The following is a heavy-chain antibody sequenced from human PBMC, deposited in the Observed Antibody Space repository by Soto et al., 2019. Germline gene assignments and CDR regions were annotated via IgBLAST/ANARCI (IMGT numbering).Heavy chain of an antibody. Sequence: QVQLVQSGAEVKKPGSSVKVSCKASGGTFSSYTISWVRQAPGQGLEWMGRIIPIRGRANYAQKFQGRVTITADKSTSTAYMELSSLRSEDTAVYYCARAGGDWNYHPYYYYYYMDVWGKATTVTVSS. CDR2: IIPIRGRA. D-gene: IGHD1-7*01. V-gene: IGHV1-69*08. CDR1: GGTFSSYT. CDR3: ARAGGDWNYHPYYYYYYMDV. J-gene: IGHJ6*03.